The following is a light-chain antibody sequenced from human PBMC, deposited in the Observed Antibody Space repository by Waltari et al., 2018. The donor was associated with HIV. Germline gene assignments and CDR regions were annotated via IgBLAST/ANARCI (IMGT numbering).Light chain of an antibody. Sequence: QSALTQPASVSGSPGQSITIPCTGPSSDVGGYNYVSWYQQHPGKAPKLMIYDVSNRPSGVSNRFSGSKSGNTASLTISGLRAEDEADYYCSSYTSSSTWVFGGGTKLTVL. CDR3: SSYTSSSTWV. CDR2: DVS. CDR1: SSDVGGYNY. V-gene: IGLV2-14*01. J-gene: IGLJ3*02.